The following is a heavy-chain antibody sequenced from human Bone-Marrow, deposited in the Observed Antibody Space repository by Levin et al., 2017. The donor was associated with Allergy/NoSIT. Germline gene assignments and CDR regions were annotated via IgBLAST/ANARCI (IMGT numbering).Heavy chain of an antibody. J-gene: IGHJ5*02. CDR3: ARDYPQPAAMNIYWFDP. V-gene: IGHV4-61*01. D-gene: IGHD2-2*01. CDR2: IYHSGST. CDR1: GASVSSGRYY. Sequence: KPSETLSLTCTVSGASVSSGRYYWSWIRQSPGTGLEWIGYIYHSGSTNYNPSLRSRVTISMDKSNNQFSLRLSSVTAADTAVYYCARDYPQPAAMNIYWFDPWGQGTLVTVSS.